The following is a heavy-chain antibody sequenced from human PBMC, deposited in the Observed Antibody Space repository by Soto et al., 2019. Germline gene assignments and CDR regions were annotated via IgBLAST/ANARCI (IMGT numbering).Heavy chain of an antibody. J-gene: IGHJ3*02. CDR2: IYPGDSDT. CDR1: GYSFTSYW. Sequence: GESLKISCKGSGYSFTSYWIGWVRQMPGKGLEWMGIIYPGDSDTRYSPSFQGQVTISADKSISTAYLQWSSLKASDTAMYYCARRGAEYYDILTGYRHGDDAFDIWGQGTMVTVSS. D-gene: IGHD3-9*01. V-gene: IGHV5-51*01. CDR3: ARRGAEYYDILTGYRHGDDAFDI.